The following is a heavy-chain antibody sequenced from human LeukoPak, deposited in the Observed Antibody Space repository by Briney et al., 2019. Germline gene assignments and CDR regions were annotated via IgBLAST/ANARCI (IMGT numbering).Heavy chain of an antibody. CDR3: SRGPIQLWVHNGVDV. J-gene: IGHJ6*02. V-gene: IGHV3-49*04. Sequence: QPGGSLRLSCTTSGFNFGDHAMTWVRQAPGKGLEWVGFIRSTAYRGTTEYAASVKGRFTISKDDSKSVVYLQMNSLKSEDTAVYYCSRGPIQLWVHNGVDVWGQGTTVTVSS. D-gene: IGHD5-18*01. CDR1: GFNFGDHA. CDR2: IRSTAYRGTT.